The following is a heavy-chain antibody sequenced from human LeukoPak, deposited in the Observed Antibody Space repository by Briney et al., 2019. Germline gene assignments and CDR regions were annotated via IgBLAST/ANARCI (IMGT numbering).Heavy chain of an antibody. CDR2: ISSSSSYI. CDR1: GFTFSSYA. V-gene: IGHV3-21*01. D-gene: IGHD3-10*01. J-gene: IGHJ4*02. CDR3: ARIDYYGSGSYWGHDY. Sequence: GGSLRLSCAASGFTFSSYAMHWVRQAPGKGLEWVSSISSSSSYIYYADSVKGRFTISRDNAKNSLYPQMNSLRAEDTAVYYCARIDYYGSGSYWGHDYWGQGTLVTVSS.